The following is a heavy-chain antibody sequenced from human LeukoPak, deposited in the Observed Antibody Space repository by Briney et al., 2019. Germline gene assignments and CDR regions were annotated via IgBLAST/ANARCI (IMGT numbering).Heavy chain of an antibody. CDR3: ASEMWGAHAFDI. CDR1: GGSISSGSYY. V-gene: IGHV4-61*02. Sequence: PSQTLSLTCTVSGGSISSGSYYWSWIRQPAGKGLEWIGLIYTSGSSNYNPSLKSRVTISVDTSKNQFSLKLSSVTAADTAVYYCASEMWGAHAFDIWGQGTMVTVSS. CDR2: IYTSGSS. D-gene: IGHD3-16*01. J-gene: IGHJ3*02.